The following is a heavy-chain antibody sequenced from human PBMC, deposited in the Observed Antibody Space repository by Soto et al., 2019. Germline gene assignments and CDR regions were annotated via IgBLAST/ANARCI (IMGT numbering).Heavy chain of an antibody. CDR3: ARGLNDDT. CDR2: IHTVGST. Sequence: PGGSLRLSCEVSGFSISGNPMSWVRQAPGQGLEWVASIHTVGSTFYADSVQDRFTISRDNSKNTLYLQMNSLRVGDTAIYFCARGLNDDTWGQGTLVTVSS. D-gene: IGHD1-1*01. V-gene: IGHV3-53*01. CDR1: GFSISGNP. J-gene: IGHJ5*02.